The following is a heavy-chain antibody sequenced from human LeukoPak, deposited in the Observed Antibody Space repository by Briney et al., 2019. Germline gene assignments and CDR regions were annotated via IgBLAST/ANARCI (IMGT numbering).Heavy chain of an antibody. CDR2: IYYSGGT. V-gene: IGHV4-59*01. Sequence: SETLSLTCTVSGGSISSYYWSWIRQPPGRGLEWIGYIYYSGGTNYNPSLKSRVTISVDTSKNQFSLKLSSVTAADTAVYYCARDSNLDYGSGGDWFDPWGQGTLVTVSS. J-gene: IGHJ5*02. CDR3: ARDSNLDYGSGGDWFDP. CDR1: GGSISSYY. D-gene: IGHD3-10*01.